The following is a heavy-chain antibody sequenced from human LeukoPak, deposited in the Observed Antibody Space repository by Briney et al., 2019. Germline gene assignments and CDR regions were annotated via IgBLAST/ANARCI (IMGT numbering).Heavy chain of an antibody. V-gene: IGHV4-61*02. J-gene: IGHJ4*02. CDR3: ARARVIPASFDD. D-gene: IGHD3-16*02. CDR1: GGSITFGSYY. Sequence: SQTLSLTCTVSGGSITFGSYYWTWIRQPAGKGLEWIGRIYTSGRTFYNPSLKSRVTTSMDTSMNQFSLRLNSVTAADAAVYYCARARVIPASFDDWGQGALVTVSS. CDR2: IYTSGRT.